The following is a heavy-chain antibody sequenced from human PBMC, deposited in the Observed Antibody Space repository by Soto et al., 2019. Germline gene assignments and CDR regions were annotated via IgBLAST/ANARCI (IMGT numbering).Heavy chain of an antibody. CDR1: GYTFSSYY. D-gene: IGHD6-19*01. J-gene: IGHJ5*02. V-gene: IGHV1-46*03. CDR2: INPSDGST. CDR3: ARSWWGIDNSLAYKWLNP. Sequence: QVQMVQSGAEVKKPGASVKVSCKAFGYTFSSYYTHWVRQAPGQGLEWMGLINPSDGSTNYAQNFQGRFTMTRNNSASTVYMELGCLRSEDTAVYYWARSWWGIDNSLAYKWLNPWGQGTLVTVSS.